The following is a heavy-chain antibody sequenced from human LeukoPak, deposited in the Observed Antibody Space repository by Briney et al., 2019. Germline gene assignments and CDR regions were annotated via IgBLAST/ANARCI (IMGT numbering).Heavy chain of an antibody. V-gene: IGHV7-4-1*02. J-gene: IGHJ6*02. CDR2: INTNTGNP. CDR1: GYTLSTYG. Sequence: GASVKVSCKASGYTLSTYGMNWVRQAPGQGLEWMGWINTNTGNPTYAQGFTGRFVFSLDTSVSTAYLQISSLKAEDTAVYYCAREEYSGYDFSRGYSYVLGYNYYYYGMDVWGQGTTVTVSS. D-gene: IGHD5-12*01. CDR3: AREEYSGYDFSRGYSYVLGYNYYYYGMDV.